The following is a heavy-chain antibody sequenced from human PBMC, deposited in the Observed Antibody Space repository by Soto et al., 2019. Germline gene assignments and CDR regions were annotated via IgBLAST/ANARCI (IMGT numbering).Heavy chain of an antibody. CDR2: INTDGSGT. Sequence: EVQLVESGGGLVQPGGSLRLSCGASGFTFRRHWMHWVRQIPGKGLMWVSRINTDGSGTSYADSVEGRFTISRDNAKNTLYLQMNSLRAEYTAVYYCVREGYSYYEYDGCDVLGQGTTVAVSS. V-gene: IGHV3-74*01. CDR3: VREGYSYYEYDGCDV. CDR1: GFTFRRHW. D-gene: IGHD4-4*01. J-gene: IGHJ3*01.